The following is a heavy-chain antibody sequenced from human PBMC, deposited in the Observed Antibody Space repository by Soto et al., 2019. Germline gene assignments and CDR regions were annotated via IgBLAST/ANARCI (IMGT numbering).Heavy chain of an antibody. CDR1: GGSISSGGYS. D-gene: IGHD5-12*01. Sequence: QLQLQESGSGLVKPSQTLSLTCAVSGGSISSGGYSWSWIRQPPGKGLEWIGYIYHSGSTYYNPSLKSRVTRSVDRSKNQCSRKLSSVTAADTAVYYWAAGGGLPRYYWGQGTLVTVSS. V-gene: IGHV4-30-2*01. CDR3: AAGGGLPRYY. CDR2: IYHSGST. J-gene: IGHJ4*02.